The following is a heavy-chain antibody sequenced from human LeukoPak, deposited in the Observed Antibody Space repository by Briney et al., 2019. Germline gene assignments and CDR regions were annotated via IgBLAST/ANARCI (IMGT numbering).Heavy chain of an antibody. Sequence: GGSLRLSCAASGITVSTKHMSLVRQAPGKGLEWVSVIYSGGETYYAESVKGRFTISRDNSKNTLYLQMNSLRDEDTAVYYCARDQCTSASCYSNWGQGTLVTVSS. V-gene: IGHV3-66*02. CDR1: GITVSTKH. D-gene: IGHD2-2*02. J-gene: IGHJ1*01. CDR3: ARDQCTSASCYSN. CDR2: IYSGGET.